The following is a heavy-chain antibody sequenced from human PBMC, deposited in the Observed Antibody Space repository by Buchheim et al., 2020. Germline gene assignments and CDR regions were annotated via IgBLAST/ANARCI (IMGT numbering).Heavy chain of an antibody. CDR1: GFTFISYS. J-gene: IGHJ4*02. Sequence: EVQLVQSGGGLVQPGGSLRLSCAASGFTFISYSMNWVRQAPGKGLEWVSYINGENRNIFYADSVKGRFSISRDQSKHSLFLQMDSLRDEDTAVYYCVRDLNWGFDYWGQGT. D-gene: IGHD7-27*01. V-gene: IGHV3-48*02. CDR3: VRDLNWGFDY. CDR2: INGENRNI.